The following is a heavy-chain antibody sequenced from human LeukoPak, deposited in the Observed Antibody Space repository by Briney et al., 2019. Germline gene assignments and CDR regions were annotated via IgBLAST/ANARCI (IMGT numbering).Heavy chain of an antibody. V-gene: IGHV3-7*01. Sequence: GGSLRLSCAASGFTFSAYWMTWVRQAPGKGMEWVANIKEDGTEKNYVDSVKGRFTISRDNVKKSLYLEMNSLRVEDTAVYYCARGRWSDYWGQGTQVTVSS. CDR1: GFTFSAYW. CDR2: IKEDGTEK. D-gene: IGHD5-24*01. J-gene: IGHJ4*02. CDR3: ARGRWSDY.